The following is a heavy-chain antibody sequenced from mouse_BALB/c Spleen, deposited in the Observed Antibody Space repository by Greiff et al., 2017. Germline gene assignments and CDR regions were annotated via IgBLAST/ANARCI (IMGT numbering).Heavy chain of an antibody. CDR3: ARGYGSSYFDY. CDR2: IDPANGNT. Sequence: EVHLVESGAELVKPGASVKLSCTASGFNIKDTYMHWVKQRPEQGLEWIGRIDPANGNTKYDPKFQGKATITADTSSNTAYLQLSSLTSEDTAVYYCARGYGSSYFDYWGQGTTLTVSS. J-gene: IGHJ2*01. D-gene: IGHD1-1*01. CDR1: GFNIKDTY. V-gene: IGHV14-3*02.